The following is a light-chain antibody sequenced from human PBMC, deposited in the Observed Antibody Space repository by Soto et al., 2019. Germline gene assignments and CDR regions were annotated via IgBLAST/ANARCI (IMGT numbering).Light chain of an antibody. Sequence: DIQMTQSPSTLSASVGDRATITCRASQSISSWLAWYQQKPGKAPKLLIYDASSLKSGVPSRFSGSGSGTEFTLTISSLQPDDFATYCCQQYNSYLYTFGQGTKVDIK. CDR1: QSISSW. V-gene: IGKV1-5*01. CDR3: QQYNSYLYT. J-gene: IGKJ2*01. CDR2: DAS.